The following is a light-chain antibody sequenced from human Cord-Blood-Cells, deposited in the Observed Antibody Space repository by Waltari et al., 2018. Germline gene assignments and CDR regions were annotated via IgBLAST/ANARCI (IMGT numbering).Light chain of an antibody. CDR3: CSYAGSSTYV. CDR1: SSDVGCYNL. J-gene: IGLJ1*01. V-gene: IGLV2-23*01. Sequence: QSALTQHASVSGSPGQSITISCTGTSSDVGCYNLVSWYQQHPGKAPKLMIYEGSKRPSGVSNRFSGSKSGNTASLTVSGLQAEDEADYYCCSYAGSSTYVFGTGTKVTVL. CDR2: EGS.